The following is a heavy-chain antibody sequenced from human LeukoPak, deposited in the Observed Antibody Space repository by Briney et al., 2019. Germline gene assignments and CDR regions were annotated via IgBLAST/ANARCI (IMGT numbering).Heavy chain of an antibody. J-gene: IGHJ6*02. CDR1: GFTFADYA. V-gene: IGHV3-23*01. D-gene: IGHD3-16*01. Sequence: GGSLRLSCAASGFTFADYAMTWARQAPGKGLEWVSGISGGGVTTYYADSVKGRFTISRDNSKNTLCLQMNSLRADDTAIYYCARNQQLGGHSYYYYGMDVWGQGTTVTVSS. CDR2: ISGGGVTT. CDR3: ARNQQLGGHSYYYYGMDV.